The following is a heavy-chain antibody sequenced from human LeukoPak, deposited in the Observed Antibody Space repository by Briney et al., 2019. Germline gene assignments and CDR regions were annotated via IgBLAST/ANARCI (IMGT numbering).Heavy chain of an antibody. V-gene: IGHV1-18*01. CDR2: ISAYNGNT. CDR3: ARVRDGYNSYYYYYYMDV. CDR1: GYTFTSYG. Sequence: ASVKVSCKASGYTFTSYGISWVRQAPGQGLEWMGWISAYNGNTNYAQKLQGRVTMTTDTSTSTAYMELRSLRSDDTAVYYCARVRDGYNSYYYYYYMDVWGKGTTVTVSS. J-gene: IGHJ6*03. D-gene: IGHD5-24*01.